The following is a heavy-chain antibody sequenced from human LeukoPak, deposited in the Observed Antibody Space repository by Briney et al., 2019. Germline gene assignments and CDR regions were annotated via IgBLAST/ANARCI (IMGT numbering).Heavy chain of an antibody. CDR2: IHYDGSEK. J-gene: IGHJ3*02. V-gene: IGHV3-30*02. Sequence: GGSLRLSFAPSGFSLINCDMHWVRQTPGKGLEWVAFIHYDGSEKYYADSLKGRFTISRDNSKNTLYLQMNSLRGEDTAVYYCARNRVGFYYADAFDMWGQGTMVTVSS. CDR3: ARNRVGFYYADAFDM. D-gene: IGHD5-24*01. CDR1: GFSLINCD.